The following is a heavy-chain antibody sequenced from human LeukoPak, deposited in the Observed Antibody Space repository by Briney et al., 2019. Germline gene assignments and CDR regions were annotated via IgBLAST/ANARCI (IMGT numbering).Heavy chain of an antibody. CDR3: AKGMGIQLWYTYYYGMDV. CDR1: GFTFSKRN. V-gene: IGHV3-69-1*01. D-gene: IGHD5-18*01. Sequence: PGGSLRLSCAASGFTFSKRNLKWVRQAPGKGREWLSYISSRGSIYYADAVKGRFTVSSDNSKNPLYLQMNSLRAEDTAVYYCAKGMGIQLWYTYYYGMDVWGQGTTVTVSS. CDR2: ISSRGSI. J-gene: IGHJ6*02.